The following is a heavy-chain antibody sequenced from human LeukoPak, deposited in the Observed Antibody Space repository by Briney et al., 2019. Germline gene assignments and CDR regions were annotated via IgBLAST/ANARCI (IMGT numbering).Heavy chain of an antibody. J-gene: IGHJ4*02. CDR2: IVGSGGST. CDR1: GFTFNSYA. D-gene: IGHD6-19*01. V-gene: IGHV3-23*01. CDR3: AKTTIGYSSGRFPGWPVDY. Sequence: GGSLRLSCAASGFTFNSYAMYWVRQTPGKGLEWVSGIVGSGGSTYYAESVRGRFTISRDNSKNTVYMQMNSLRDEDTAVYYCAKTTIGYSSGRFPGWPVDYWGQGTLVTVSS.